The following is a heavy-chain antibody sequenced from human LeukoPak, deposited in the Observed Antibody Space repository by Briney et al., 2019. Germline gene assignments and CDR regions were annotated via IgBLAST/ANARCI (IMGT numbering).Heavy chain of an antibody. CDR2: ISGSGLST. CDR3: ARDFVRSYYDSSDY. Sequence: GGSLRLSCAASGFTFYDYGMTWVRQAPGKGLEWVSTISGSGLSTYYADSVKGRFTISRDNSNNTVFLQMNSLRAEDTAVYYCARDFVRSYYDSSDYWGQGTLVTVSS. J-gene: IGHJ4*02. D-gene: IGHD3-22*01. V-gene: IGHV3-23*01. CDR1: GFTFYDYG.